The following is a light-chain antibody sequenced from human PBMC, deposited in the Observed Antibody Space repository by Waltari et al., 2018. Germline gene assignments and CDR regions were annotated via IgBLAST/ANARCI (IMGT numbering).Light chain of an antibody. CDR1: SSHVGGYNY. CDR2: DVS. V-gene: IGLV2-14*03. Sequence: QSALTQPASVSGSPGQSITISCTGTSSHVGGYNYVSWYQQHPDKAPKLMIYDVSDRPSGVSNRFSGSKSGNTASLTISGLQTEDEADYYCTSYTTTSPLVFGTGTRVTVL. CDR3: TSYTTTSPLV. J-gene: IGLJ1*01.